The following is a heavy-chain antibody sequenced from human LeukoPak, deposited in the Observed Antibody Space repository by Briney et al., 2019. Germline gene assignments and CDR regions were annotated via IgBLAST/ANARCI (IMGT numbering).Heavy chain of an antibody. CDR2: IIPIFGTA. CDR1: GYTFTSYG. J-gene: IGHJ4*02. D-gene: IGHD5-24*01. Sequence: ASVKVSCKASGYTFTSYGISWVRQAPGQGLEWMGGIIPIFGTANYAQKFQGRVTITTDESTSTAYMELSSLRSEDTAVYYCASPPEMATKMNSLQLKYWGQGTLVTVSS. V-gene: IGHV1-69*05. CDR3: ASPPEMATKMNSLQLKY.